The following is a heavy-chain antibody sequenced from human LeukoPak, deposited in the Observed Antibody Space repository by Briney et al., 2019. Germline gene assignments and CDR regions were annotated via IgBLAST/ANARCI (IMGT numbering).Heavy chain of an antibody. D-gene: IGHD3-22*01. CDR2: NDNRGST. V-gene: IGHV4-59*01. J-gene: IGHJ2*01. Sequence: SETLSLTCTVSGGSISSYFWSWIRQPPGKGLEWMGYNDNRGSTNYNPSLKNRVSISVDPSKKQFSLKVTSVTAADTAIYSCARVTRRGDSSGFYSDYWYFDVWGRGALVTVSS. CDR1: GGSISSYF. CDR3: ARVTRRGDSSGFYSDYWYFDV.